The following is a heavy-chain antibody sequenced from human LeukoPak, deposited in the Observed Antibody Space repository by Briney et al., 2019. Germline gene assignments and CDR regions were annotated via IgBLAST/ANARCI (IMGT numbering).Heavy chain of an antibody. Sequence: SETLSLTRTVSGDSISSESYFWSWIRQPAGKGLEWIGRIQSTGSTNYNPSLKSRVTISRDTSKNQFSLKVTSVTAADTAVYYCAKGAGPPWFDPWGQGTLVTVSS. V-gene: IGHV4-61*02. CDR3: AKGAGPPWFDP. CDR1: GDSISSESYF. CDR2: IQSTGST. J-gene: IGHJ5*02. D-gene: IGHD6-19*01.